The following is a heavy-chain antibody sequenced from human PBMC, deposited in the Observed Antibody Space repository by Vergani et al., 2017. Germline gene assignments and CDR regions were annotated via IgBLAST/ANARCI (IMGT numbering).Heavy chain of an antibody. CDR2: IYYSGST. Sequence: QVQLQESGPGLVKPSQTLSLTCTVSGGSISSGGYYWSWIRQHPGKGLEWIGYIYYSGSTYYNLSLKSLVTISVDTSKNQFSLKLSSVTAADTAVYYCARVTRRYDILTGYYGDAFDIWGQGTMVTVSS. J-gene: IGHJ3*02. D-gene: IGHD3-9*01. CDR1: GGSISSGGYY. V-gene: IGHV4-31*01. CDR3: ARVTRRYDILTGYYGDAFDI.